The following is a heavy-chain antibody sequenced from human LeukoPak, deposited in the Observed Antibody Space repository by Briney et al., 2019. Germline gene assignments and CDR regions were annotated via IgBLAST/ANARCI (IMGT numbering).Heavy chain of an antibody. CDR1: GFTFSSYE. Sequence: AGGSLRLSCAASGFTFSSYEMNWVRQAPGKGLEWVSYISSSGSTIYYADSVKGRFTISRDNAKNSLYLQMNSLRAEDTAVYYCARGGAIYSGYGDDAFDIWGQGTMVTVSS. V-gene: IGHV3-48*03. D-gene: IGHD5-12*01. CDR2: ISSSGSTI. CDR3: ARGGAIYSGYGDDAFDI. J-gene: IGHJ3*02.